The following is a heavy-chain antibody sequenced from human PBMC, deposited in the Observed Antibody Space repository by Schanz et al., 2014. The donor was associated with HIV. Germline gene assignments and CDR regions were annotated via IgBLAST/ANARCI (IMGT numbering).Heavy chain of an antibody. CDR3: RGYRFYYGVDF. CDR2: SRVKSDSYAT. D-gene: IGHD5-18*01. CDR1: GFNFNSYG. J-gene: IGHJ6*02. Sequence: VQLVGSGGGLEQPGGSLRLSCAASGFNFNSYGMHWVRQAPGKGLEWVARSRVKSDSYATEYAASVTGRFTISRDDSKNSVYLQMNSLNIEDTAVYYCRGYRFYYGVDFWGQGTTVTVS. V-gene: IGHV3-72*01.